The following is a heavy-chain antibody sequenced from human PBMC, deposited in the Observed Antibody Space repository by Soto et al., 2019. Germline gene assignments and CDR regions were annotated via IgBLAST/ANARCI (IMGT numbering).Heavy chain of an antibody. Sequence: TLSLACFVSGYFIGAGGYYWSWIRHHPGKGLEWIGSFYSSGSIIYNPSLRSRVSISGDMSTNQFSMSLTSVTAADTARYYCARMYSSGSGWFHPWGQGTLVTVSS. CDR1: GYFIGAGGYY. J-gene: IGHJ5*02. CDR2: FYSSGSI. V-gene: IGHV4-31*02. CDR3: ARMYSSGSGWFHP. D-gene: IGHD3-22*01.